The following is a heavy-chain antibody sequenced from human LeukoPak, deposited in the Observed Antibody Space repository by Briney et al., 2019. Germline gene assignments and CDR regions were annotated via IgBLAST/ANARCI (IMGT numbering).Heavy chain of an antibody. CDR1: GGSISSCY. V-gene: IGHV4-59*01. J-gene: IGHJ4*02. CDR2: IYYSGST. CDR3: ARDPGGYSYGPFDY. Sequence: SETLSLTCTVSGGSISSCYWSWIRQPPGKGLEWIGYIYYSGSTNYNPSLKSRVTISVDTSKNQFSLKLSSVTAADTAVYYCARDPGGYSYGPFDYWGQGTLVTVSS. D-gene: IGHD5-18*01.